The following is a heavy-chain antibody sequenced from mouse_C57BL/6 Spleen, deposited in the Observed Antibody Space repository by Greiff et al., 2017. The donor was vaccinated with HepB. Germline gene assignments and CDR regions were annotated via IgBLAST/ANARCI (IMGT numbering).Heavy chain of an antibody. CDR3: ARSEDYDYDGYFDY. CDR1: GYTFTSYW. J-gene: IGHJ2*01. V-gene: IGHV1-52*01. CDR2: IDPSDSET. D-gene: IGHD2-4*01. Sequence: QVQLQQPGAELVRPGSSVKLSCKASGYTFTSYWMHWVKQRPIQGLEWIGNIDPSDSETHYNQKFKDKATLTVDKSSSTAYMQLSSLTSEDSAVYYCARSEDYDYDGYFDYWGQGTTLTVSS.